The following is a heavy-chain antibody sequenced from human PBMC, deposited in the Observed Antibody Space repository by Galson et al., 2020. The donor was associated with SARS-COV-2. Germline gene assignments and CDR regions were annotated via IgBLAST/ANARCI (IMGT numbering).Heavy chain of an antibody. CDR3: AREWGDINSSVFDY. D-gene: IGHD2-21*01. CDR1: GYTFISFY. Sequence: ASVKVSCKASGYTFISFYIHWVRQAPGQGLEWMGVINPSGYITHYAQKLRGRVTVPRDVSTQTVYMELSSLTSADTAVYYCAREWGDINSSVFDYWGQGSLVVVSS. CDR2: INPSGYIT. V-gene: IGHV1-46*04. J-gene: IGHJ4*02.